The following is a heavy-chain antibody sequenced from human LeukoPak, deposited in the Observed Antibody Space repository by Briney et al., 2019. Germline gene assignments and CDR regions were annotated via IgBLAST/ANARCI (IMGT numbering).Heavy chain of an antibody. V-gene: IGHV1-8*03. CDR2: MNPNSGNT. Sequence: GASVKVSCKASGYTFTSYDINWVRQATGQGLEWMGWMNPNSGNTGYAQKFQGRVTITRNTSISTAYMELSSLRSEDTAVYYCARGLYYDSSGYYYFDYWGQGTLVTASS. D-gene: IGHD3-22*01. J-gene: IGHJ4*02. CDR3: ARGLYYDSSGYYYFDY. CDR1: GYTFTSYD.